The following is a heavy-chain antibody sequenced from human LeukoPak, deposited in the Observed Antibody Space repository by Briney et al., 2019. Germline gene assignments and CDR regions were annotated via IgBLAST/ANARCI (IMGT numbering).Heavy chain of an antibody. Sequence: ASVKVSCKVSGYTLTELSMHWVRQAPGKGLEWMGGFDPEDGETIYAQKFQGRVTMTEDTSTDTAYMELSSLRSEDTAVYYCATSHYGDYGLGYWGQGTLVTASS. J-gene: IGHJ4*02. V-gene: IGHV1-24*01. CDR2: FDPEDGET. CDR1: GYTLTELS. D-gene: IGHD4-17*01. CDR3: ATSHYGDYGLGY.